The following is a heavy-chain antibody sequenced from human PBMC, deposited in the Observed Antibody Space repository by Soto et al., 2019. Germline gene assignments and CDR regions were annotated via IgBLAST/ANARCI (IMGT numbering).Heavy chain of an antibody. CDR1: GFTFSSYA. CDR2: ISYDGSNK. J-gene: IGHJ4*02. Sequence: GGSLRLSCAASGFTFSSYAMHWVRQAPGKGLEWVAVISYDGSNKYYADSVKGRFTISRDNSKNTLYLQMNSLRAEDTAVYYCASETGYSHYWGQGTLVTVSS. CDR3: ASETGYSHY. D-gene: IGHD6-13*01. V-gene: IGHV3-30-3*01.